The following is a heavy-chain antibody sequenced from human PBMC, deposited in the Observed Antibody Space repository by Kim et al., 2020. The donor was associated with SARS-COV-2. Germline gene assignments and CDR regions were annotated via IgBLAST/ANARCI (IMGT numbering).Heavy chain of an antibody. Sequence: SETLSLTCTVSGGSISSSSYYWGWIRQPPGKGLEWIGSIYYSGSTYYNPSLKSRVTISVDTSKNQFSLKLSSVTAADTAVYYCARGLTMIVVVIPGGWFDPWGQGTGVTVST. CDR1: GGSISSSSYY. CDR2: IYYSGST. CDR3: ARGLTMIVVVIPGGWFDP. D-gene: IGHD3-22*01. V-gene: IGHV4-39*01. J-gene: IGHJ5*02.